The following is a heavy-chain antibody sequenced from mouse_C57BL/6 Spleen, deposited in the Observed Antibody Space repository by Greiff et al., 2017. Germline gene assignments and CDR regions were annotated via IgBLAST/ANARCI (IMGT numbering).Heavy chain of an antibody. Sequence: VQLQQSGPELVKPGASVKISCKASGYTFTDYYMNWVKQSHGKSLEWIGDINPNNGGTSYNQKFKGKATLTVDKSSSTAYMELRSLTSEDSAVXYCARSGSTHFDYWGQGTTLTVSS. CDR1: GYTFTDYY. D-gene: IGHD5-1*01. CDR3: ARSGSTHFDY. J-gene: IGHJ2*01. V-gene: IGHV1-26*01. CDR2: INPNNGGT.